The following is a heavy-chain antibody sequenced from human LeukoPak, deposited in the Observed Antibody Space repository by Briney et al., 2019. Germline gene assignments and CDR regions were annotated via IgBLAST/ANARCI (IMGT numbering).Heavy chain of an antibody. CDR1: GFTFSSYW. J-gene: IGHJ4*02. Sequence: GGSLRLSCAASGFTFSSYWMSWVRQAPGKGLEWVAKMNEYGSEIFYVDSVKGRFTISRDNGKNSLYLQMNRLRAEDTAVYYCARPRGCGSSRCNNFDYWGQGTLVTVSS. CDR2: MNEYGSEI. V-gene: IGHV3-7*01. D-gene: IGHD2-2*01. CDR3: ARPRGCGSSRCNNFDY.